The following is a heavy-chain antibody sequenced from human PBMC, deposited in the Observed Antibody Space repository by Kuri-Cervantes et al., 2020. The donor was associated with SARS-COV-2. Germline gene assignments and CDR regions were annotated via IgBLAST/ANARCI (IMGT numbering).Heavy chain of an antibody. J-gene: IGHJ5*02. D-gene: IGHD3-3*01. CDR3: ARGGSTDYDFWSGYYRGWNWFDP. V-gene: IGHV3-21*01. Sequence: GGSLRLSCAASGFTFSSYSMNWVRQAPGKGLGWVSSISSSSSYIYYADSVKGRFTISRDNAKNSLYLQMNSLRAEDTAVYYCARGGSTDYDFWSGYYRGWNWFDPWGQGTLVTVSS. CDR1: GFTFSSYS. CDR2: ISSSSSYI.